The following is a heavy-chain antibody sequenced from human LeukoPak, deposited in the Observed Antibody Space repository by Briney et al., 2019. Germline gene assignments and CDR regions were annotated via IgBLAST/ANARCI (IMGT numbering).Heavy chain of an antibody. CDR1: GGTFSSYA. CDR2: IVPIFGTA. D-gene: IGHD2-2*01. V-gene: IGHV1-69*01. Sequence: GASVKVSCKVSGGTFSSYAISWVRQAPGQGLEWMGGIVPIFGTANYAQKFQGRVTITADESTSTAYMELSSLRSEDTAVYYCARVVVPAALDAFDIWGQGTMVTVSS. J-gene: IGHJ3*02. CDR3: ARVVVPAALDAFDI.